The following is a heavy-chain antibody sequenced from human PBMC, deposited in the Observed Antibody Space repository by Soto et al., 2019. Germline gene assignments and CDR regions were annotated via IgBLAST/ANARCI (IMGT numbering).Heavy chain of an antibody. CDR3: AAALVFGKVSVV. CDR1: GDTFKNCV. D-gene: IGHD2-8*02. J-gene: IGHJ6*02. CDR2: IIPLFGTT. V-gene: IGHV1-69*01. Sequence: QVQVVQSGVEVRRPGSSVKVSCKASGDTFKNCVISWVRQAPGQGLEWMGGIIPLFGTTDFAQRFQGRLTITTDESTNTAYMELSRLRSEDTATYYCAAALVFGKVSVVWGQGTTVIVSS.